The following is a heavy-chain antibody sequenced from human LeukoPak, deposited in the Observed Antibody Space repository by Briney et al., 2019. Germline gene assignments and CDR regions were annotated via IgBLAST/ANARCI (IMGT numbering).Heavy chain of an antibody. J-gene: IGHJ4*02. CDR1: GGSFSGYY. V-gene: IGHV4-34*01. CDR3: ATTVTTGVDY. CDR2: INHSGST. Sequence: SETLSLTCAVYGGSFSGYYWSWIRQPPGKGLEWIGEINHSGSTNYNPSLKSRVTISVDTSKNQFSLKLNSVTAADTAVYYCATTVTTGVDYWGQGTLVTVSS. D-gene: IGHD4-17*01.